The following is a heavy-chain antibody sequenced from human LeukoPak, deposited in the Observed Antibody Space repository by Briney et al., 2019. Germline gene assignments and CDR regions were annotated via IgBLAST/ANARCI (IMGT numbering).Heavy chain of an antibody. CDR2: INPTSDST. CDR3: AREPGIAAAGRGVGWFDP. Sequence: ASVKVSCKASGYTFTSYYMHWVRQAPGQGLEWMGIINPTSDSTSYAQKFQGRGTMTKDTSTSTVYMELSSLRSEDTAVYYCAREPGIAAAGRGVGWFDPWGQGTLVTVS. V-gene: IGHV1-46*01. D-gene: IGHD6-13*01. CDR1: GYTFTSYY. J-gene: IGHJ5*02.